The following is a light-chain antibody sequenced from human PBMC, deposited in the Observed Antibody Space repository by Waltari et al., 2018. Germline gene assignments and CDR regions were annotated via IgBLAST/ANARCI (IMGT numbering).Light chain of an antibody. V-gene: IGKV3-15*01. J-gene: IGKJ1*01. CDR3: QQYNNWPRT. Sequence: EIVMTQSPATLSVSPGERVPLSCRASQSVSSDLAWYQLKPGQAPRLLSYGASTRATGIPARFSGSGSGTEFTLTISSLQSEDFAVYYCQQYNNWPRTFGQGTKVEIK. CDR1: QSVSSD. CDR2: GAS.